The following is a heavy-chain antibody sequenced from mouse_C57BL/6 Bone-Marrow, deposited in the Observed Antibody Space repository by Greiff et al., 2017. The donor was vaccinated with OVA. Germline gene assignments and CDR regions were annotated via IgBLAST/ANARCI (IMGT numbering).Heavy chain of an antibody. CDR3: ARRHYYYGSSYYWYFDV. D-gene: IGHD1-1*01. CDR2: ISSGGSYT. V-gene: IGHV5-6*02. Sequence: EVKLVESGGDLVKPGGSLKLSCAASGFTFSSYGMSWVRQTPDKRLEWVATISSGGSYTYYPDSVKGRFTISRDNAKNTLYLQMSSLKSEDTAMYYCARRHYYYGSSYYWYFDVWGTGTTVTVSS. CDR1: GFTFSSYG. J-gene: IGHJ1*03.